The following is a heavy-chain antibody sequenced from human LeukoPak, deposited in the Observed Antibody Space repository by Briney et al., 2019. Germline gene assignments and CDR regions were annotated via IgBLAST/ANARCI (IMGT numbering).Heavy chain of an antibody. V-gene: IGHV1-2*02. CDR1: GYKFTDDY. J-gene: IGHJ4*02. CDR3: ARHPYYDFWSGYFTYYFDY. Sequence: ASVKVSCKASGYKFTDDYMHWVRQAPGQGLEFMGWINPDSGFTNYAQKFKGRVTMTTDTSTSTAYMELRSLRSDDTAVYYCARHPYYDFWSGYFTYYFDYWGQGTLVTVSS. D-gene: IGHD3-3*01. CDR2: INPDSGFT.